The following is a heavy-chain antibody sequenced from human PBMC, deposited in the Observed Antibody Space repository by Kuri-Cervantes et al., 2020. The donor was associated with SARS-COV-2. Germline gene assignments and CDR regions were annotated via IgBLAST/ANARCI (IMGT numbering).Heavy chain of an antibody. CDR2: IKPNSGGT. Sequence: ASVTVSFKASVYTFTDYYMHWVRQPPGQGREGMGWIKPNSGGTNYAQKFQGRVTMTRDTSISTAYMELSSLTTDDTAVYYCASGGSDPIMDVWGQGTTVTVSS. V-gene: IGHV1-2*02. CDR1: VYTFTDYY. D-gene: IGHD2-21*02. CDR3: ASGGSDPIMDV. J-gene: IGHJ6*02.